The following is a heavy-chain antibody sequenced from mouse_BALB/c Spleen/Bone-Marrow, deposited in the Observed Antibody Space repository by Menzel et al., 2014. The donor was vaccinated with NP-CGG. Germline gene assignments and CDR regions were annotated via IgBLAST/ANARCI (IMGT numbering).Heavy chain of an antibody. Sequence: VQLQQSGPGLVSPSPSLSITCTVSGFSLTNYGVSWVRQPPGKGLEWLGVIWGDGSTNYHSALISRLSISKDASKSQVFLKLNILQTDDTATYYCAKWDYYGYNNAMDYWGQGTSVTGS. CDR1: GFSLTNYG. V-gene: IGHV2-3*01. CDR3: AKWDYYGYNNAMDY. J-gene: IGHJ4*01. D-gene: IGHD1-2*01. CDR2: IWGDGST.